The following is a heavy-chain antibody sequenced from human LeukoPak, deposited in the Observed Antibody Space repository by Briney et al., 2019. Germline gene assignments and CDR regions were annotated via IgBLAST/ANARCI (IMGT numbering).Heavy chain of an antibody. Sequence: ASVKVSCKASGYTFTDYYIHWVRQAPGVGLEWMGWMNPNSGGTNYAEKFQGRVTMNRDKSISTAYMELSTLRSDDTAVYYCARGLLVSGYGLFDYWGQGTLVTVSS. CDR3: ARGLLVSGYGLFDY. CDR2: MNPNSGGT. J-gene: IGHJ4*02. V-gene: IGHV1-2*02. D-gene: IGHD5-12*01. CDR1: GYTFTDYY.